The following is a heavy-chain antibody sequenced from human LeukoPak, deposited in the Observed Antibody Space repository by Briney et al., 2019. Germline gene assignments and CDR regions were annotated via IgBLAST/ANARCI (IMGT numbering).Heavy chain of an antibody. CDR1: GFTFSSYW. V-gene: IGHV3-7*01. Sequence: GGSLRLSCAASGFTFSSYWMSWVRQAPGKGLEWVANIKQDGSEKYYVDSVKGRFTISRDNAKNSLYLQMNSLRAEDTAVYYCARDFLEIVGGPSWYGEDYWGQGTLVTVSS. CDR2: IKQDGSEK. CDR3: ARDFLEIVGGPSWYGEDY. D-gene: IGHD6-13*01. J-gene: IGHJ4*02.